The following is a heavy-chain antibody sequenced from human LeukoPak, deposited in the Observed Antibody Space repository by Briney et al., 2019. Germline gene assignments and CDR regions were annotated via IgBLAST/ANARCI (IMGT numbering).Heavy chain of an antibody. CDR1: GGTFSSYA. Sequence: EASVKVSCKASGGTFSSYAISWVRQAPGQGLEWMGGIIPIFGTANYAQKFQGRVTITADESTSTAYMELSSLRSEDTAVYYCARDGGDLWSGNAGYYYGMDVWGQGTTVTVSS. D-gene: IGHD3-3*01. J-gene: IGHJ6*02. CDR2: IIPIFGTA. CDR3: ARDGGDLWSGNAGYYYGMDV. V-gene: IGHV1-69*13.